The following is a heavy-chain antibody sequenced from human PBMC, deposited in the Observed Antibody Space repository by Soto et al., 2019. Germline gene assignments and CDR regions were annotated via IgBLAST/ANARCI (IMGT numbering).Heavy chain of an antibody. V-gene: IGHV3-23*01. J-gene: IGHJ4*02. CDR3: AKITESALNYDILTGYSDNPYYFDY. CDR2: ISGSGGST. D-gene: IGHD3-9*01. Sequence: HPGGSLRLSCAASGFTFSSYAMSWVRQAPGKGLEWVSAISGSGGSTYYADSVKGRFTISRDNSKNTLYLQMNSLRAEDTAVYYCAKITESALNYDILTGYSDNPYYFDYWGQGTLVTVSS. CDR1: GFTFSSYA.